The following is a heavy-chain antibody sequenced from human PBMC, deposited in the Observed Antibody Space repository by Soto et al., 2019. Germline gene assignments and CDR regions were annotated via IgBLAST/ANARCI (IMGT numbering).Heavy chain of an antibody. CDR2: IWFDGSKK. D-gene: IGHD6-13*01. J-gene: IGHJ4*02. Sequence: QVQLVESGGGVVQPGRSLKLSCAASGFSLSTYGFHWVRQAPGKGPEWVAVIWFDGSKKYYADSVEGRFTISRDNSKNTLFLQMNTLRDEDTAVYYCARDPASVGYHFDLWGQGTLVTVSS. CDR1: GFSLSTYG. V-gene: IGHV3-33*01. CDR3: ARDPASVGYHFDL.